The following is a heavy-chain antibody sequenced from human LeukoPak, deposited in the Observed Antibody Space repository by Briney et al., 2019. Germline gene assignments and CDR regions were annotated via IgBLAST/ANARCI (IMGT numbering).Heavy chain of an antibody. D-gene: IGHD3-22*01. CDR1: GFTFRNYW. J-gene: IGHJ4*02. Sequence: GGSLRLSCAASGFTFRNYWMYWVRQAPGKGLEWVSGISGGGDTTYYAESVKGRFTISRDNSKNTLFLQMNSLSAEDTAVYYCAKTNGYYDYWGQGTLVAVSS. CDR2: ISGGGDTT. V-gene: IGHV3-23*01. CDR3: AKTNGYYDY.